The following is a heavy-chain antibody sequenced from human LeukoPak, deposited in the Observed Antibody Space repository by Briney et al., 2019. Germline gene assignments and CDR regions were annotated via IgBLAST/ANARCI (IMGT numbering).Heavy chain of an antibody. CDR2: IYPRDSDT. V-gene: IGHV5-51*01. CDR3: ARRDYGGHAAYFDY. CDR1: GYTFISNS. D-gene: IGHD4-23*01. J-gene: IGHJ4*02. Sequence: GESLKISCKGSGYTFISNSIGWARQMPGKGLEWMGIIYPRDSDTVYSPSCQGQVTMSVDKSISTAYLQWSSLQASDTAIYYCARRDYGGHAAYFDYWGQGALVTVSS.